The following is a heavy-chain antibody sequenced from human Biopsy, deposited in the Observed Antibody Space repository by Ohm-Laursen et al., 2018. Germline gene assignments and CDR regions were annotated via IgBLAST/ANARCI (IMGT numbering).Heavy chain of an antibody. CDR1: GGSISSGGSY. V-gene: IGHV4-31*01. CDR3: ARGDYFDSNGYFWFDP. J-gene: IGHJ5*02. CDR2: IFNSANT. Sequence: TLSLTCPVSGGSISSGGSYWSWIRQRPEKGLEWIGYIFNSANTYYNPSLKNIITISGDTSKNQFSLKLNSVTAADTAVYYCARGDYFDSNGYFWFDPWGQGTLVTVSS. D-gene: IGHD3-22*01.